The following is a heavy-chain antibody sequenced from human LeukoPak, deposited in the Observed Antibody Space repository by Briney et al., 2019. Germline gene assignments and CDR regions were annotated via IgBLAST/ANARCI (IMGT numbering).Heavy chain of an antibody. CDR1: GYTFTGYY. J-gene: IGHJ6*03. CDR3: ARGVRIVGATNSDYYYYYMDV. V-gene: IGHV1-2*02. D-gene: IGHD1-26*01. Sequence: ASVKVSCKASGYTFTGYYMHWVRQAPGQGLEWMGWINPNSGGTNYAQKFQGRVTMTRDTSISTAYMELSRLRSDDTAVYYCARGVRIVGATNSDYYYYYMDVWGKGTTVTISS. CDR2: INPNSGGT.